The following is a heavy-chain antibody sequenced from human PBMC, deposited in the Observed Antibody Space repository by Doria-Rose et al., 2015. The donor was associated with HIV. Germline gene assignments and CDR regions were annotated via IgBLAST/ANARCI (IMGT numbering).Heavy chain of an antibody. CDR3: ARIKSSRWYHKYYFDF. Sequence: ESGPVLVKPTETLTLTCTVSGGSLSSPGMGVSWIRQPPGKALEWLADIFSDDERSYKTSLKSRLTTSRCTSKSQVVLTMTDMDPVDTATYYCARIKSSRWYHKYYFDFWGQGTLVIVSA. CDR1: GGSLSSPGMG. D-gene: IGHD6-13*01. V-gene: IGHV2-26*01. CDR2: IFSDDER. J-gene: IGHJ4*02.